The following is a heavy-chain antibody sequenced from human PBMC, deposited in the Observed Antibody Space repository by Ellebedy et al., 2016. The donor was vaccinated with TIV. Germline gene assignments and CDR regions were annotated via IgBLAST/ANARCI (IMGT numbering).Heavy chain of an antibody. V-gene: IGHV1-2*02. D-gene: IGHD4-23*01. CDR1: GYTFTAYY. Sequence: AASVKVSCKASGYTFTAYYMFWVRQAPGQGLEWMGWINPNSGGTNYAQKFQGRVTMTWDTAISTAYMELSRLRSDDTAVYYCARDGNLWPDRMDYWGQGTLVTVSS. CDR2: INPNSGGT. CDR3: ARDGNLWPDRMDY. J-gene: IGHJ4*02.